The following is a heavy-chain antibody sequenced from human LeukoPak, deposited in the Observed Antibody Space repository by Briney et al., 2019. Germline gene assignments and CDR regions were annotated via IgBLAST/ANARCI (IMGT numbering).Heavy chain of an antibody. CDR1: GYTFTGYY. Sequence: ASVKVSCKASGYTFTGYYMHWVRQAPGQGLEWMGRINPNSGGTNYAQKFQGRVTMTRDTSISTAYMELSRLRSDDTAVYYYARRYYDSSGYYGIDYWGQGTLVTVSS. D-gene: IGHD3-22*01. CDR2: INPNSGGT. CDR3: ARRYYDSSGYYGIDY. V-gene: IGHV1-2*06. J-gene: IGHJ4*02.